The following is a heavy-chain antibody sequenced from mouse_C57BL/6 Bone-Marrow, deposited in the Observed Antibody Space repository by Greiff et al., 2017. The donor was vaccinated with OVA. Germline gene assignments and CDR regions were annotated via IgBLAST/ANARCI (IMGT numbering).Heavy chain of an antibody. CDR1: GYTFTSYW. J-gene: IGHJ1*03. V-gene: IGHV1-50*01. CDR3: ARQGGDYERYWYFDV. D-gene: IGHD2-4*01. CDR2: IDPSDSYT. Sequence: QVQLKQPGAELVKPGASVKLSCKASGYTFTSYWMQWVKQRPGQGLEWIGEIDPSDSYTNYNQKFKGKATLTVDTSSSTAYMQLSSLTSEDSAVYYCARQGGDYERYWYFDVWGTGTTVTVSS.